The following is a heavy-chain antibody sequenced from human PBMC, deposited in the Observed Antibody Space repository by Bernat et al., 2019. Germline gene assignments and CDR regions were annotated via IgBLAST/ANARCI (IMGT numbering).Heavy chain of an antibody. CDR3: ARPNMITFGGVIAAGFDY. CDR2: ISYDGSNK. D-gene: IGHD3-16*02. V-gene: IGHV3-30-3*01. CDR1: GFTFSSYA. J-gene: IGHJ4*02. Sequence: QVQLVESGGGVVQPGRSLRLSCAASGFTFSSYAMHWVRQAPGKGLEWVAVISYDGSNKYYADSVKGRFTISRDNSKNTLYLKMNSLRAEDTAVYYCARPNMITFGGVIAAGFDYWGQGTLVTVSS.